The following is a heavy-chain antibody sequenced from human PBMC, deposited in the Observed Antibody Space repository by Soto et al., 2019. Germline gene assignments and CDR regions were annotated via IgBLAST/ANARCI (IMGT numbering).Heavy chain of an antibody. CDR1: GFTFSSYA. CDR3: AKVLAYCSSTSCYGDFDY. CDR2: ISGSGGST. D-gene: IGHD2-2*01. J-gene: IGHJ4*02. Sequence: GGSLRLSCAASGFTFSSYAMSWVRQAPGKGLEWVSAISGSGGSTYYADSVKGRFTISRDNSKNTLYLQMNSLRAEDTAVYYCAKVLAYCSSTSCYGDFDYWGQGTLVTVSS. V-gene: IGHV3-23*01.